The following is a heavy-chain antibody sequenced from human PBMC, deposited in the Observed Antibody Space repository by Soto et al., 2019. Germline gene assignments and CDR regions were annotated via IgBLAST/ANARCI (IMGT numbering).Heavy chain of an antibody. Sequence: QVQLQESGPGLVKPSQTLSLTCTVSGGSISSGDYYWSWIRQPPGKGLVWIGYSYYSGSTYYNPSLKSRVTIAVDTSKNPFSLKLSSVTAADTAVYYCARERPDGSRLDPWGQGTLVTVAS. CDR2: SYYSGST. CDR3: ARERPDGSRLDP. CDR1: GGSISSGDYY. V-gene: IGHV4-30-4*01. J-gene: IGHJ5*02. D-gene: IGHD6-13*01.